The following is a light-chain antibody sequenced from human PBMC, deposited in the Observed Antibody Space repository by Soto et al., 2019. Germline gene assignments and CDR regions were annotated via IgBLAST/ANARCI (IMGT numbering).Light chain of an antibody. CDR1: QSISSY. V-gene: IGKV1-39*01. CDR2: AAS. Sequence: DIQMTPSPSSLSASVGDRVTITCRASQSISSYLNWYQQKPGKAPKLLIYAASSLQSGVPTRFSGRGSGTDFTLTISSLQPEDFATYYCQQSYSTPVTFGPGTKVDIK. CDR3: QQSYSTPVT. J-gene: IGKJ3*01.